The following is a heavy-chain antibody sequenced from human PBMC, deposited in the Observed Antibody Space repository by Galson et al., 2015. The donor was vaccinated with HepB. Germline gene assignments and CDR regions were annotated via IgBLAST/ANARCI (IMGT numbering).Heavy chain of an antibody. Sequence: SLRLSCAASGITDSSNFMSWVRQAPGKGLEWVSVIYNGGSTYYADSVKDRFTISRDNSKNTLYLQMNNLRAEDTAVYFCGSRRGEQWLVNDYWGQGTPVTVSS. V-gene: IGHV3-66*01. CDR2: IYNGGST. CDR3: GSRRGEQWLVNDY. CDR1: GITDSSNF. D-gene: IGHD6-19*01. J-gene: IGHJ4*02.